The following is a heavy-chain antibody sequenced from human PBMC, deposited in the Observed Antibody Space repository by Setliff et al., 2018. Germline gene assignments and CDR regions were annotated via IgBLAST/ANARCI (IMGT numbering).Heavy chain of an antibody. D-gene: IGHD4-4*01. CDR3: ATSTITTYYFGY. CDR2: ISSSSVYI. J-gene: IGHJ4*01. V-gene: IGHV3-21*01. Sequence: GGSLRLSCAASGFSFSSYSMNWVRQAPGKGLEWVSFISSSSVYIKYADSVKGRFTISRDNAKNSLYLQMNSLRAEDTAVYYCATSTITTYYFGYWGHGTLVTVSS. CDR1: GFSFSSYS.